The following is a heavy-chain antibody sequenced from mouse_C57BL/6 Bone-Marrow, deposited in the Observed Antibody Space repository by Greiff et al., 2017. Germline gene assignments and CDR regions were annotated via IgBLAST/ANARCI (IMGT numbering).Heavy chain of an antibody. V-gene: IGHV1-64*01. J-gene: IGHJ2*01. CDR2: IHPNSGST. Sequence: QVQLQQPGAELVKPVASVKLSCKASGYTFTSYWMHWVKQRPGQGLEWIGMIHPNSGSTNYNEKFKSKATLTVDKSSNTAYMQLSSLTSEDSAVYYCARYPYYYGSSSCDYWGQGTTLTVSS. CDR1: GYTFTSYW. D-gene: IGHD1-1*01. CDR3: ARYPYYYGSSSCDY.